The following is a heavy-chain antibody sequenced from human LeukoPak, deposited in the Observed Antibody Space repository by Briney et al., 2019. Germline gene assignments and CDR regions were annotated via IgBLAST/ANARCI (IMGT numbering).Heavy chain of an antibody. CDR3: ARENCSSTSCYQEGHAFDI. D-gene: IGHD2-2*01. CDR1: GGSISSSSYY. Sequence: SETLSLTCTVSGGSISSSSYYWAWIRQPPGKGLEWIGSIYYDGATYYNPSLKSRVTISVDTSESQVSLYLNSVTAADTAVYYCARENCSSTSCYQEGHAFDIWGQGTMVTVSS. J-gene: IGHJ3*02. CDR2: IYYDGAT. V-gene: IGHV4-39*07.